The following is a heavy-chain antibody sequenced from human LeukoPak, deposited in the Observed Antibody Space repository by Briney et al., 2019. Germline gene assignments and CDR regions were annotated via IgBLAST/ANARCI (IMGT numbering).Heavy chain of an antibody. CDR3: ARRVGSKSSGYYMDV. CDR2: IYPGDSDT. J-gene: IGHJ6*03. CDR1: GFSFPIYR. Sequence: GESLKISCQGSGFSFPIYRIGWVRQMPGKGLEWMGNIYPGDSDTTYSPSFQGQVSISADRSISTAYLQWSSLKTSDSAIYYCARRVGSKSSGYYMDVWGNGTTVTVSS. D-gene: IGHD3-10*01. V-gene: IGHV5-51*01.